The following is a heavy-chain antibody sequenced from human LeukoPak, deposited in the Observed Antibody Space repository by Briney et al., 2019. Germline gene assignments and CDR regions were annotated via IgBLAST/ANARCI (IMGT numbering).Heavy chain of an antibody. J-gene: IGHJ4*02. CDR1: GFTFDDYA. CDR3: AKDRGYGELLYYLDY. Sequence: GRSLRLSCAASGFTFDDYAMHWVRQAPGKGLEWVSGISWNSGSIGYADSVKGRFTISRDNAKNSLYLQMNSLRAEDTALYYCAKDRGYGELLYYLDYWDQGTLVTVSS. D-gene: IGHD1-26*01. V-gene: IGHV3-9*01. CDR2: ISWNSGSI.